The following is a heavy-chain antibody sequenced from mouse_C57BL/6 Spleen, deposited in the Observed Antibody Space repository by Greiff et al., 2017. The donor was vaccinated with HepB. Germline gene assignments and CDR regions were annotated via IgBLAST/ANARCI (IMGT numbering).Heavy chain of an antibody. V-gene: IGHV2-9-1*01. J-gene: IGHJ2*01. CDR2: IWTGGGT. CDR3: ATTVVAEGNYFDY. D-gene: IGHD1-1*01. CDR1: GFSLTSYA. Sequence: QVQLQQSGPGLVAPSQSLSITCTVSGFSLTSYAISWVRQPPGKGLEWLGVIWTGGGTNYNSALKSRLSISKDNSKSQVFLKMNSLQTDDTARYYCATTVVAEGNYFDYWGQGTTLTVSS.